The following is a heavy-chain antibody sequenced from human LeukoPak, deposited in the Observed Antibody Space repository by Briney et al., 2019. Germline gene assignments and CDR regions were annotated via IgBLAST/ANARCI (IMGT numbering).Heavy chain of an antibody. D-gene: IGHD2-15*01. Sequence: SETLSLTCAVSGYSISSGYYWGWIRPPPGKGLEWIGNIYHSGSTYYNPSLKSRVTISVDTSKNQFSLKLSSVAAADTAVYYCARVVVMIDYWGQGTLVTVSS. CDR2: IYHSGST. CDR3: ARVVVMIDY. CDR1: GYSISSGYY. J-gene: IGHJ4*02. V-gene: IGHV4-38-2*01.